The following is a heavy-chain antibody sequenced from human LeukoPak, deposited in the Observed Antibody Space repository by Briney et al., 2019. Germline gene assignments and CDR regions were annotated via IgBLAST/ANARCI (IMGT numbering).Heavy chain of an antibody. CDR3: ARGEQWLVDY. Sequence: ASVKVSCKASGFTFTSSAMQWVRQARGQRLEWIGWIVVGSGNTNYAQKFQERVTITRDMSTSTAYMELSRLRSDDTAVYYCARGEQWLVDYWGQGTLVTVSS. D-gene: IGHD6-19*01. J-gene: IGHJ4*02. CDR2: IVVGSGNT. V-gene: IGHV1-58*02. CDR1: GFTFTSSA.